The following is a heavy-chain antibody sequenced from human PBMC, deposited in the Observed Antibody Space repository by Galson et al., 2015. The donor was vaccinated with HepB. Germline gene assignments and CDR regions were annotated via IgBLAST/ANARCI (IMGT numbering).Heavy chain of an antibody. J-gene: IGHJ4*02. CDR1: GYTFSNLG. D-gene: IGHD6-6*01. Sequence: SVKVSCKASGYTFSNLGITWVRQAPGQGLEWMGWISGYNGDTHYAQNFQGRVTMTTDTSTSTAYTELRNLRFDDTAIFYCARARYSSSPPDYWGQGTLVTVSS. CDR3: ARARYSSSPPDY. CDR2: ISGYNGDT. V-gene: IGHV1-18*01.